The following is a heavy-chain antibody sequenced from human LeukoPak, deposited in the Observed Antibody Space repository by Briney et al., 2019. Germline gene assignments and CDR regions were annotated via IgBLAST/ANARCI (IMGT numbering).Heavy chain of an antibody. V-gene: IGHV1-69*05. CDR2: IIPIFGTA. D-gene: IGHD3-22*01. CDR1: GGAFSSYD. Sequence: GASVKVSCKASGGAFSSYDISWVRQAPGQGLEWMGGIIPIFGTANYAQKFQGRVTITTDESTSTAYMELSSLRSEDTAVYYCARENLDYYDSSGYSRRTYYFDYWGQGTLVTVSS. J-gene: IGHJ4*02. CDR3: ARENLDYYDSSGYSRRTYYFDY.